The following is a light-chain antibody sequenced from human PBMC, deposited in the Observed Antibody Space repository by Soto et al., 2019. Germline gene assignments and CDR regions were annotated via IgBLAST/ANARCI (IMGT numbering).Light chain of an antibody. Sequence: EIVLTQSPATLSLSPGERATLPCRASQSLRQSLVWYQQKPGQAPRLLIDGASNRATGIPARFSGSGSGTDFTLTISSLEPEDFAVYFCQQRSSWPLTFGGGTKVEIK. CDR2: GAS. V-gene: IGKV3-11*01. J-gene: IGKJ4*02. CDR3: QQRSSWPLT. CDR1: QSLRQS.